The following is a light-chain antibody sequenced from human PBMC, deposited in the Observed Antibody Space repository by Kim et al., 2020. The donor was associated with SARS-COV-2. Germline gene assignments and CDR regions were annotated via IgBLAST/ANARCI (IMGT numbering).Light chain of an antibody. CDR2: GAS. Sequence: SPGQRAVLSCRASQSVTSSVLAWYQQKPGQAPRLLIYGASSRATGIADRFSGRGSGTDFTLTISRLQPEDFAVYYCQQYGDLPLTFGGGTKVDIK. CDR1: QSVTSSV. CDR3: QQYGDLPLT. J-gene: IGKJ4*01. V-gene: IGKV3-20*01.